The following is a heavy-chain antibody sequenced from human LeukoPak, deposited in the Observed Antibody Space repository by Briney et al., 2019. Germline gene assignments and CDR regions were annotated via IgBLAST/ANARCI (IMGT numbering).Heavy chain of an antibody. CDR3: ARERATAYYFYYYMDV. CDR1: GFTFSNYW. CDR2: IKQDGSEE. D-gene: IGHD2-21*02. Sequence: GGSLTLSCAVSGFTFSNYWMSWVRQAPGKGLEWVADIKQDGSEECYVDSVKGRFTISRDNAKNSLFLQMNSLRAEDTAVYYCARERATAYYFYYYMDVWGKGTTVTVSS. J-gene: IGHJ6*03. V-gene: IGHV3-7*01.